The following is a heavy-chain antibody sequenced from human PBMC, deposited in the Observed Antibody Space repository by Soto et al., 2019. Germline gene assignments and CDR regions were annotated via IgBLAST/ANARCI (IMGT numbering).Heavy chain of an antibody. CDR3: ARERGAAAGNTQMDV. Sequence: PGGSLRLSCAASGFTFSSYSMNWVRQAPGKGLEWVSYISSSSSTIYYADSVKGRFTISRDNAKNSLYLQMNSLRAEDTAVYYCARERGAAAGNTQMDVWGKGTTVTVSS. D-gene: IGHD6-13*01. CDR2: ISSSSSTI. CDR1: GFTFSSYS. J-gene: IGHJ6*04. V-gene: IGHV3-48*01.